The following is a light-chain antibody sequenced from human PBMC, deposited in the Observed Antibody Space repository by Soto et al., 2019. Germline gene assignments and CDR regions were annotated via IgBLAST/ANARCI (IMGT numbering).Light chain of an antibody. V-gene: IGKV1-8*01. CDR3: QQYYSYPRGT. CDR2: AAS. CDR1: QGISSY. J-gene: IGKJ1*01. Sequence: AIRMTQSPSSLSASTGDRVTITCRASQGISSYLAWYQQKPGKAPKLLIYAASTLQSGVPSRFSGSGSGTDFTLTISCLQSEDFATYYYQQYYSYPRGTFGPGTKVEIK.